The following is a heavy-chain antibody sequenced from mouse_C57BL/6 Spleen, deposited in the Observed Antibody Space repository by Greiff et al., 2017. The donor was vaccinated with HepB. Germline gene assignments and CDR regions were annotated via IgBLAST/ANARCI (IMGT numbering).Heavy chain of an antibody. V-gene: IGHV14-4*01. CDR2: IDTENGDT. J-gene: IGHJ3*01. CDR3: STGSRFAY. CDR1: GFNIKDDY. D-gene: IGHD1-1*01. Sequence: DVQLQESGAELVRPGASVKLSCTASGFNIKDDYMHWVKQSPEQGLEWIGWIDTENGDTEYASKFQGKATITADTSSNTAYLQLSSLTSEDTAVYYCSTGSRFAYWGQGTLVTVSA.